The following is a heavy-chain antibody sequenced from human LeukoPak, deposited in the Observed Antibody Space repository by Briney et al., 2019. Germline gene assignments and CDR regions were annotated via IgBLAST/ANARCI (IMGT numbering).Heavy chain of an antibody. CDR1: SGSISSSSSYY. J-gene: IGHJ3*02. V-gene: IGHV4-39*01. CDR3: ARHLKGYCSNGVCSDAFDI. CDR2: IYYSGKT. Sequence: SETLSLTCTVSSGSISSSSSYYWGWIRQPPGKGLEWIGSIYYSGKTYYNPSLKSRVTISVDTSKNQFSLKLSSVTAADTAVYCCARHLKGYCSNGVCSDAFDIWGQGTMVTVSS. D-gene: IGHD2-8*01.